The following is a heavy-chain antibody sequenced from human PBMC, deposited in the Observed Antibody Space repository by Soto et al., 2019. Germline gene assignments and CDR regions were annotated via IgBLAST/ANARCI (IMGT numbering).Heavy chain of an antibody. V-gene: IGHV4-59*01. J-gene: IGHJ4*02. Sequence: QVQLQESGPGLVKPSETLSLTCTVSGGSISSYYWSWIRQPPGKGLEWIGYIYYSGSTNYNPSLKSRVTISVDTSKNQFSLKLSSVTAAGTAVYYCARDSGGGTFDYWGQGTLVTVSS. CDR1: GGSISSYY. CDR2: IYYSGST. CDR3: ARDSGGGTFDY. D-gene: IGHD3-16*01.